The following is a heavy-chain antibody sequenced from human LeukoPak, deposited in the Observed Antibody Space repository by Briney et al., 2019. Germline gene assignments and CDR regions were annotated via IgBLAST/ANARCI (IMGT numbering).Heavy chain of an antibody. V-gene: IGHV4-59*11. Sequence: SETLSLTCTVSGGSISSHYWSWIRQPPGKGLEWIGYIYYSGSTNYNPSLKSRVTISVDTSKDQVSLKLSSVTAADTAVYYCARVVRVATITGYYYYYMDVWGKGTTVTVSS. J-gene: IGHJ6*03. CDR3: ARVVRVATITGYYYYYMDV. CDR2: IYYSGST. CDR1: GGSISSHY. D-gene: IGHD5-12*01.